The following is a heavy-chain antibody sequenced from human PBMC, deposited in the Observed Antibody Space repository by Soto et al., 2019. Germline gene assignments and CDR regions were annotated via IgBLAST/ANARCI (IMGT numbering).Heavy chain of an antibody. Sequence: ETLSLTCAVYGGSFSGYYWSWIRQPPGKGLEWIGEINHSGSTNYNPSLKSRVTISVDTSKNQFSLKLSSVTAADTAVYYCARGLINYDILTGYYSARYYYGMDVWGQGTTVTVSS. D-gene: IGHD3-9*01. V-gene: IGHV4-34*01. J-gene: IGHJ6*02. CDR3: ARGLINYDILTGYYSARYYYGMDV. CDR1: GGSFSGYY. CDR2: INHSGST.